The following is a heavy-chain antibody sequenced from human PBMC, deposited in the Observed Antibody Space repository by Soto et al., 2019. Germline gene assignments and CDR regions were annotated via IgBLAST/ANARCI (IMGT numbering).Heavy chain of an antibody. D-gene: IGHD6-19*01. V-gene: IGHV4-30-4*01. CDR2: IFYSGST. J-gene: IGHJ4*02. Sequence: PSETLSLTCTVSGDSIGSADYYWSWIRQPPGKGLEWIAYIFYSGSTYYNSSLKSRVTISVDTSKNQFSLKLSSVTAADTAVYYCARVPPTSGWYQDYWGQGTLVTVSS. CDR1: GDSIGSADYY. CDR3: ARVPPTSGWYQDY.